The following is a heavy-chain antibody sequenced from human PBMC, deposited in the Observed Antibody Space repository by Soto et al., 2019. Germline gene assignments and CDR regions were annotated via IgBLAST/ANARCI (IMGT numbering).Heavy chain of an antibody. V-gene: IGHV3-7*01. D-gene: IGHD3-9*01. CDR3: ARDSADNYDILTGRGDAFDI. CDR2: IKQDGSEK. Sequence: GGSLRLSCAASGFTFSSYWMSWVRQAPGKGLEWVANIKQDGSEKYYVDSVKGRFTISRDNAKNSLYLQMNSLRAEDTAVYYCARDSADNYDILTGRGDAFDIWGQGTMVTVSS. CDR1: GFTFSSYW. J-gene: IGHJ3*02.